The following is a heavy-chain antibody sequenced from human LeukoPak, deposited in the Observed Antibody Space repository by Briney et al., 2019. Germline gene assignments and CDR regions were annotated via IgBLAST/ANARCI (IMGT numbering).Heavy chain of an antibody. CDR3: ARDRAGYFYAMDV. CDR2: ISSSGSTI. Sequence: GGSLRLSCAASGFTFSDYYMSWIRQAPGKGLEWVSYISSSGSTIYYADSVKGRFTISRDNAKNSLYLQMNSLRTEDTALYYCARDRAGYFYAMDVWGQGTSVTVSS. CDR1: GFTFSDYY. D-gene: IGHD5-24*01. V-gene: IGHV3-11*01. J-gene: IGHJ6*02.